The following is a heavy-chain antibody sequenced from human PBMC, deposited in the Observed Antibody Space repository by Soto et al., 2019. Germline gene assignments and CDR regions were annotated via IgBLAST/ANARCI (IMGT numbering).Heavy chain of an antibody. CDR2: IYSGGST. Sequence: SLRLSCAASGFTVSSNYMSWVRQAPGKGLEWVSVIYSGGSTYYADSVKGRFTISRHNSKNTLYLQMNSLRAEDTAVYYCARETRITMVRGVRTSYYYYYMDVWGKGTTVTVSS. V-gene: IGHV3-53*04. J-gene: IGHJ6*03. D-gene: IGHD3-10*01. CDR1: GFTVSSNY. CDR3: ARETRITMVRGVRTSYYYYYMDV.